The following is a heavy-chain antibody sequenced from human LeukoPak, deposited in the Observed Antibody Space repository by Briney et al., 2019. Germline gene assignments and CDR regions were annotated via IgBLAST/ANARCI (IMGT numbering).Heavy chain of an antibody. Sequence: ASVKVSCKASGGTFSSYAISWVRQAPGQGLEWMGRIIPIFGTANYAKKFQGRVTITTDESTSTAYMELSSLRSEDTAVYYCARDHYYDSSGYFSENPPGEPDYWGQGTLVTVSS. CDR2: IIPIFGTA. V-gene: IGHV1-69*05. J-gene: IGHJ4*02. D-gene: IGHD3-22*01. CDR3: ARDHYYDSSGYFSENPPGEPDY. CDR1: GGTFSSYA.